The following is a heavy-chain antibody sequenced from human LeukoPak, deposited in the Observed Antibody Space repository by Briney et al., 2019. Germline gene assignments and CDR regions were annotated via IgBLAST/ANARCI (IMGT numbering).Heavy chain of an antibody. CDR1: GGSIKSDDYY. Sequence: SETLSLTCIVSGGSIKSDDYYWGWIRQPPGKGLEWIGNILYTGNTFYNPSLQSRVTISVDTSKNQFSLKLSSVTAADTAVYHCARQIAGAGEWAFDMWGQGTMVTVSS. CDR3: ARQIAGAGEWAFDM. CDR2: ILYTGNT. D-gene: IGHD6-19*01. V-gene: IGHV4-39*01. J-gene: IGHJ3*02.